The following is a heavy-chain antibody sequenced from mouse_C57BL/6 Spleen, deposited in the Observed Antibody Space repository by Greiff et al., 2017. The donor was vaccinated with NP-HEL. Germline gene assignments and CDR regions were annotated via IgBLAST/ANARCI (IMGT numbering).Heavy chain of an antibody. CDR3: ARMGKDAMDY. CDR2: IDPENGDT. CDR1: GFNIKDDY. D-gene: IGHD2-1*01. Sequence: VQLQQSGAELVRPGASVKLSCTASGFNIKDDYMHWVKQRPEQGLEWIGWIDPENGDTEYASKFQGKATITADTSSNTAYLQLSSLTSEDTAVYYCARMGKDAMDYWGQGTSVTVSS. J-gene: IGHJ4*01. V-gene: IGHV14-4*01.